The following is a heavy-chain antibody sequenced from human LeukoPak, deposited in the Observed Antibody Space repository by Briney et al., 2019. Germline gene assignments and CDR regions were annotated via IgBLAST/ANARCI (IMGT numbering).Heavy chain of an antibody. V-gene: IGHV4-4*02. Sequence: SETLSLTCAVSGGSISSSNWWSWVRPPPGKGLEWIGEIYHSGSTNYNPPLTSRVTISVDKSKNQFSLKLSSVTAADTAVYYCARGPYYYDSSGYYIPYYGMDVWGQGTTVTVSS. J-gene: IGHJ6*02. CDR2: IYHSGST. CDR3: ARGPYYYDSSGYYIPYYGMDV. D-gene: IGHD3-22*01. CDR1: GGSISSSNW.